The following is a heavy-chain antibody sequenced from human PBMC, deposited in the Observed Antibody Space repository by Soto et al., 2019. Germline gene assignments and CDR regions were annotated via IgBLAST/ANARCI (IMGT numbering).Heavy chain of an antibody. Sequence: ASVKVSCKAPGYTFTSYGISWVRQAPGQGLEWMGWISAYNGNTNYAQKLQGRVTMTTDTSTSTAYMELRSLRSDDTAVYYCARDARGVREGSFDYWGQGTLVTVSS. CDR2: ISAYNGNT. CDR3: ARDARGVREGSFDY. D-gene: IGHD3-10*01. J-gene: IGHJ4*02. CDR1: GYTFTSYG. V-gene: IGHV1-18*04.